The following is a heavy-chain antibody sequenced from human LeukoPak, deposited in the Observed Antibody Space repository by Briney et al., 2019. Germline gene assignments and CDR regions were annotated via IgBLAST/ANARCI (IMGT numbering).Heavy chain of an antibody. CDR1: GFTFSTYW. CDR2: IKQDGSDK. J-gene: IGHJ4*02. Sequence: GGSLRPSCAVSGFTFSTYWMSWVRQAPGKGLEWVANIKQDGSDKHFVDSVKGRFTISRDNAKNSLYLQMNRLTAEDTAVYYCATSTWSTYYFDSWGQGTLVTVSS. D-gene: IGHD5/OR15-5a*01. CDR3: ATSTWSTYYFDS. V-gene: IGHV3-7*01.